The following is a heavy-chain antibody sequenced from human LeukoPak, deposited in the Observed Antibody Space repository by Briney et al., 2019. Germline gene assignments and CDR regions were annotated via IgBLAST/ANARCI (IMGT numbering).Heavy chain of an antibody. CDR3: ARRFWATRTVGY. J-gene: IGHJ4*02. V-gene: IGHV4-34*01. D-gene: IGHD1-26*01. Sequence: SETLSLTCAVYGGSFSGYYWSWIRQPPGKGLEWIGEINHSGSTNYNPSLKSRVTISVDTSKNQFSLKLSSVTAADTAVYYCARRFWATRTVGYWGQGTLVTVSS. CDR2: INHSGST. CDR1: GGSFSGYY.